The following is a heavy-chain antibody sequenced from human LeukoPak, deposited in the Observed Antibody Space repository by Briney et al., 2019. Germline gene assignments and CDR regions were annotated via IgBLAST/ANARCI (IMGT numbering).Heavy chain of an antibody. Sequence: GGSLRLSCAASGFSFSTFGMHWVRQTPGKGLEWVSHISKDESNKYYADSVKGRFTISRDTSKNTLFLQMNSLRVEDTGVYYCAKDNPVLEYWGQGTLVTVSS. CDR2: ISKDESNK. CDR3: AKDNPVLEY. CDR1: GFSFSTFG. V-gene: IGHV3-30*18. J-gene: IGHJ4*02.